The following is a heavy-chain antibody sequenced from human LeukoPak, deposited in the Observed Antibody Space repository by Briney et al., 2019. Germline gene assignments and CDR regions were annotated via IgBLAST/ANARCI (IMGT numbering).Heavy chain of an antibody. Sequence: ASVKVSCKASGHTFSIYAITWVRQAPGQGLEWMGFISADNGDTNYAQKFQGRVTMTTDTYTNTAYMELRSLRPDDTAVYYCARCGATVTMFFDYWGQGTLVTVSS. CDR2: ISADNGDT. CDR1: GHTFSIYA. J-gene: IGHJ4*02. V-gene: IGHV1-18*01. D-gene: IGHD4-17*01. CDR3: ARCGATVTMFFDY.